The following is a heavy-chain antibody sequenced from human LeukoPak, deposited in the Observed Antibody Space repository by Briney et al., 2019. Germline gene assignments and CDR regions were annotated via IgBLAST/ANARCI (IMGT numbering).Heavy chain of an antibody. D-gene: IGHD3-10*01. CDR2: INHSGST. J-gene: IGHJ4*02. CDR3: ARGRYYGSGSYYNVLDLDY. CDR1: GGSFSGYY. Sequence: PSETLSFTCAVYGGSFSGYYWSWIRQPPGKGLEWIGEINHSGSTNYNPSLKSRVTISVDTSKTQFSLKLSSVTAADTAVYYCARGRYYGSGSYYNVLDLDYWGQGTLVTVSS. V-gene: IGHV4-34*01.